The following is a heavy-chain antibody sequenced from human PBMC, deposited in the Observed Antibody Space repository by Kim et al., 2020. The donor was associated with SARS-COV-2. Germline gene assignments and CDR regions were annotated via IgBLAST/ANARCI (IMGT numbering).Heavy chain of an antibody. CDR1: GFTFSSYE. Sequence: GSLRLSCAASGFTFSSYEMNWVRQAPGKGLEWVSYISSSGSTIYYADSVKGRFTISRDNAKNSLYLQMNSLRAEDTAVYYCARDISSWYYYYYMDVWGKGTTVTVSS. J-gene: IGHJ6*03. CDR2: ISSSGSTI. V-gene: IGHV3-48*03. D-gene: IGHD6-13*01. CDR3: ARDISSWYYYYYMDV.